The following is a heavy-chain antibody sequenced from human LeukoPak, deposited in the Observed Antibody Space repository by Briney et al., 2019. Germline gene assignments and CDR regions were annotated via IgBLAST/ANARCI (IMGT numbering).Heavy chain of an antibody. CDR1: GGSFSGYY. CDR2: INHSGST. Sequence: PSETLSLTCAVYGGSFSGYYWSWIRQPPGKGLEWIGEINHSGSTNYNPSLKSRVTISVDTSKNQFSLKLSSVTAADTAVYYCARDLGYSYGHPFDYWGQGTLVTVSS. D-gene: IGHD5-18*01. V-gene: IGHV4-34*01. J-gene: IGHJ4*02. CDR3: ARDLGYSYGHPFDY.